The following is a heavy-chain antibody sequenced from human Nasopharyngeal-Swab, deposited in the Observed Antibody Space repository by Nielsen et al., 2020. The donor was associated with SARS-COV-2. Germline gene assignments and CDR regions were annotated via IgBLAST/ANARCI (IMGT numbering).Heavy chain of an antibody. CDR2: IYYSGST. J-gene: IGHJ5*02. D-gene: IGHD3-10*01. Sequence: SETLSLTCTVSGGSISSYYWSWIRQPPGKGLEWIGYIYYSGSTNYNPSLKSRVTISVDTSKNQFSLKLSSVTAADTAVYYCAGDRSRFGEKGEFDPWGQGTLVTVSS. V-gene: IGHV4-59*01. CDR1: GGSISSYY. CDR3: AGDRSRFGEKGEFDP.